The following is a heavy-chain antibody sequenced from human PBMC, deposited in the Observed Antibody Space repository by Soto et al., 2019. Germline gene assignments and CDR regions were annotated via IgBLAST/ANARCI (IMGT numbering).Heavy chain of an antibody. CDR2: ISGTGAST. CDR1: GFTFNSHA. V-gene: IGHV3-23*01. D-gene: IGHD6-19*01. CDR3: VDGGLYSSEPRFDY. Sequence: EVQLLESGGGLVQPGGSLRLSCAASGFTFNSHAMSWVRQAPGKGLGWVSSISGTGASTYYADSVKGRFTISRDKSKNTLYLQMTSLRVEDTAVYYCVDGGLYSSEPRFDYWGQGTLVTVSS. J-gene: IGHJ4*02.